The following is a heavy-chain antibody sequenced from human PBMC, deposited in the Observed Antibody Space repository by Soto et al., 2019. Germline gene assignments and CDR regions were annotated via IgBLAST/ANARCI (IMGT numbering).Heavy chain of an antibody. Sequence: QVQLQESGPGLVKPSQTLSLTCTVSGGSISSGGYYWSWIRQHPGKGLEWIGYIYYSGSTYYNPSLXSXXTQPVDTYKTHFSLTLSSVTAAYRAVYNCARTHRYWGKSTLITVSS. CDR2: IYYSGST. CDR3: ARTHRY. V-gene: IGHV4-31*03. J-gene: IGHJ1*01. CDR1: GGSISSGGYY.